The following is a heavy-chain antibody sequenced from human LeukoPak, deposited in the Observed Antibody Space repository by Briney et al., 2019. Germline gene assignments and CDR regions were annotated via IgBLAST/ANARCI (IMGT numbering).Heavy chain of an antibody. Sequence: GASVKVSCKASGYTFTGYYMHWVRQAPGQGLEWMGWINPNSGGTNYAQKFQGRVTMTRDTSISTAYMELSRLRSDDTAVYYCARGGNGDYTYYYYYYMDVWGKGTTVTVSS. CDR3: ARGGNGDYTYYYYYYMDV. J-gene: IGHJ6*03. D-gene: IGHD4-17*01. CDR1: GYTFTGYY. CDR2: INPNSGGT. V-gene: IGHV1-2*02.